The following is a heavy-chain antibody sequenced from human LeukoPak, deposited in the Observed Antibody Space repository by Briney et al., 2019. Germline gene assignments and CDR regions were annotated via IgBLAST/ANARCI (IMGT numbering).Heavy chain of an antibody. CDR1: GFTFSSHA. V-gene: IGHV3-23*01. CDR2: ISGSVGST. Sequence: GGSLRLSCAASGFTFSSHAMRWVRQAPGKGLDWVSAISGSVGSTYYADSVKGRFTISRDNSKNTLYLQMNSLRAEDTAVYYCAKGSNWFDPWGQGTLVTVSS. CDR3: AKGSNWFDP. J-gene: IGHJ5*02.